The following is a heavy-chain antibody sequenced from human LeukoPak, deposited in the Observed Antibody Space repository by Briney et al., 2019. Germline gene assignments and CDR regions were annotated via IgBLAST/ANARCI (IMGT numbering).Heavy chain of an antibody. CDR2: IQERGSEK. V-gene: IGHV3-7*01. D-gene: IGHD3-3*01. Sequence: PGGSLRLSCAASGFSFSSYWMSWVRQAPGKGLEWVANIQERGSEKYYVNSVKGRFTISRDNAKNSLYLQMNSLRAEDTAVYYCARGAYYDFWSGYSHYYYYYGMDVWGQGTMVTVSS. CDR1: GFSFSSYW. CDR3: ARGAYYDFWSGYSHYYYYYGMDV. J-gene: IGHJ6*02.